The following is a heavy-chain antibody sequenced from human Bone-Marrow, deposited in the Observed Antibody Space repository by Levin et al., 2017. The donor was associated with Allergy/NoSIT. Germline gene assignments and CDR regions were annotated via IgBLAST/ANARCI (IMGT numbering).Heavy chain of an antibody. CDR3: ARDADSGSHYLD. J-gene: IGHJ4*02. CDR2: ISGDGSTK. Sequence: GGSLRLSCAASGFPFSDYYISWIRQTPRKGLEWISYISGDGSTKYYAESVRGRFTISRDNAKKSVYLHMDTLTDEDTALYYCARDADSGSHYLDWGQGTVVTVS. V-gene: IGHV3-11*01. D-gene: IGHD3-10*01. CDR1: GFPFSDYY.